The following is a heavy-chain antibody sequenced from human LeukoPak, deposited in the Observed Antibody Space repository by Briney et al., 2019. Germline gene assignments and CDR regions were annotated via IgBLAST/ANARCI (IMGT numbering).Heavy chain of an antibody. J-gene: IGHJ6*03. CDR3: ARSLPRYSSSWPPTYYYYMDV. D-gene: IGHD6-13*01. Sequence: TPSQTLSLTCTVSGGSISSGDYYWSWLRQPPGKGLEWIGYIYYSGSTYYNPSLKSRVTISVDTSKNQFSLKLSSVTAADTAVYYCARSLPRYSSSWPPTYYYYMDVWGKGTTVTVSS. CDR1: GGSISSGDYY. V-gene: IGHV4-30-4*08. CDR2: IYYSGST.